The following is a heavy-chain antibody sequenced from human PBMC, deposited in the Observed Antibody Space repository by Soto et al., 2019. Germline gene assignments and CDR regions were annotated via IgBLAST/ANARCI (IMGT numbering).Heavy chain of an antibody. J-gene: IGHJ4*02. D-gene: IGHD3-9*01. CDR1: GGSISSGDYY. CDR3: ARLLDGLHFDY. V-gene: IGHV4-30-4*01. CDR2: IYYSGST. Sequence: SETLSLTCTVSGGSISSGDYYWSWIRQPPGKGLEWIGYIYYSGSTYYNPSLKSRVTISVDTSKNQFSLKLSSVTAADTAVYYCARLLDGLHFDYWGQGTLVTVSS.